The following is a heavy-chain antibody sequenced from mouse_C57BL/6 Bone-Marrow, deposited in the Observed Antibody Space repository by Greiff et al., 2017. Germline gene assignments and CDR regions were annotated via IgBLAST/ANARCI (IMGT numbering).Heavy chain of an antibody. J-gene: IGHJ2*01. Sequence: EVQRVESGTVLARPGASVKMSCKTSGYSFTSYWMHWVKQRPGQGLEWIGAIYPGNSDTSYNQKFKGKAKLTAVTSASTAYMELSSLTNEDSAVYYCTNLFNTTVVATRYFDYWGQGTTLTVSS. V-gene: IGHV1-5*01. CDR2: IYPGNSDT. CDR3: TNLFNTTVVATRYFDY. D-gene: IGHD1-1*01. CDR1: GYSFTSYW.